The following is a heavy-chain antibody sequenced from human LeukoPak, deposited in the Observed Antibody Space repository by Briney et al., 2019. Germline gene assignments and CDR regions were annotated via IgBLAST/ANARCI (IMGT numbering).Heavy chain of an antibody. J-gene: IGHJ4*02. CDR3: ARGPGPRSGWYGSDY. Sequence: PGGSLRLSCVASGFSLSGYWMPWVRQAPGKELGWVTRDNSDGSSTRYADSVKGRFTVSRDNANNTLYLQMTGLRADDTAIYYCARGPGPRSGWYGSDYWGQGILVTVSS. D-gene: IGHD6-19*01. V-gene: IGHV3-74*01. CDR2: DNSDGSST. CDR1: GFSLSGYW.